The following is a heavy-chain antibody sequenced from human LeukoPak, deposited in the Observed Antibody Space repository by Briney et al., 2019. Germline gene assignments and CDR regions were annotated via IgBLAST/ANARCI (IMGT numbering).Heavy chain of an antibody. J-gene: IGHJ4*02. CDR1: GYTFTGYY. D-gene: IGHD3-22*01. Sequence: ASVKVSCKASGYTFTGYYMQWVRQAPGQGLEWMGWINPNSGGTNYAQKFQGRVTMTRGTSISTAYMELSRLRSDDTAVYYCARAYYTYYYDTSGYYLDYWGQGTLVTVSS. CDR3: ARAYYTYYYDTSGYYLDY. CDR2: INPNSGGT. V-gene: IGHV1-2*02.